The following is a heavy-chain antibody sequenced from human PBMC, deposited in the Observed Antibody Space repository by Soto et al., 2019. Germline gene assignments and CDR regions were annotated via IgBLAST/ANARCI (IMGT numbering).Heavy chain of an antibody. CDR1: GYTFTSCG. CDR3: ARVMARYSYDY. Sequence: ASVKVSCKASGYTFTSCGISWVRQAPGRGLEWMGWISAYNGNTNYAQKLQGRVTMTTDTSTSTAYMELRSLRSDDTAVYYCARVMARYSYDYWGQGTLVTVSS. V-gene: IGHV1-18*01. J-gene: IGHJ4*02. D-gene: IGHD5-18*01. CDR2: ISAYNGNT.